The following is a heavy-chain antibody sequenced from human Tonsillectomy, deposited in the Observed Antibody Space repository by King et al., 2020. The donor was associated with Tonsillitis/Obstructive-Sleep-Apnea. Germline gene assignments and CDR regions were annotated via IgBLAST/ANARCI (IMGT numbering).Heavy chain of an antibody. CDR3: AREPWYYYDSSCIKHQYFDY. Sequence: VQLVESGGGLVQPGGSLRLSCAASGFTFSSYSMNWVRQAPGKGLEWVSYISSSSPTIYYADSVKGRFTISRDNAKNSLYLKMNSLRDDDTAVYYCAREPWYYYDSSCIKHQYFDYWGQGTLVTVSS. CDR2: ISSSSPTI. D-gene: IGHD3-22*01. CDR1: GFTFSSYS. V-gene: IGHV3-48*02. J-gene: IGHJ4*02.